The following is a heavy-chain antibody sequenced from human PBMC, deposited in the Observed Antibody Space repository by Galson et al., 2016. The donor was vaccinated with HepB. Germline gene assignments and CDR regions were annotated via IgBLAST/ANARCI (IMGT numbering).Heavy chain of an antibody. D-gene: IGHD4-17*01. CDR1: GDSVSSNSAA. V-gene: IGHV6-1*01. CDR3: AREATVTRGAFDM. J-gene: IGHJ3*02. Sequence: CAISGDSVSSNSAAWHWIRQPPSRGLEWLGRTYYRSKWYNDYAVSVKSRIAINPDTSKNQFSLQLNSVTPEDTAVYYCAREATVTRGAFDMWGQGTMVTVSS. CDR2: TYYRSKWYN.